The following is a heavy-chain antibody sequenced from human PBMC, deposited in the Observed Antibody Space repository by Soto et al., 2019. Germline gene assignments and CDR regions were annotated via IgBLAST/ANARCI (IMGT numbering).Heavy chain of an antibody. V-gene: IGHV1-69*02. Sequence: QVPLVQSGAEVKKPGSSVKVSCKASGGTFSSYTISWVRQAPGQGLEWMGRIIPILGIANYAQKVQGRVTITADKSTSTAYMELSSLRSEDTAVYYCQYDGSGVGGAFDYWGQGTLVTVSS. D-gene: IGHD3-10*01. CDR1: GGTFSSYT. J-gene: IGHJ4*02. CDR3: QYDGSGVGGAFDY. CDR2: IIPILGIA.